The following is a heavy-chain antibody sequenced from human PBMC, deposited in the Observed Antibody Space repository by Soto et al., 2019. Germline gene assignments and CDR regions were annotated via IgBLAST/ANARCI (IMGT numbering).Heavy chain of an antibody. CDR2: IIPIFGTA. CDR1: GGTFSSYA. CDR3: ARPADYYDSSGNYYRRGY. Sequence: GASVKVSCKASGGTFSSYAISWVRQAPGQGLEWMGGIIPIFGTANYAQKFQGRVTITADESTSTAYMELSSLRSEDTAVSHCARPADYYDSSGNYYRRGYWRHGPMLTVSP. D-gene: IGHD3-22*01. J-gene: IGHJ4*01. V-gene: IGHV1-69*13.